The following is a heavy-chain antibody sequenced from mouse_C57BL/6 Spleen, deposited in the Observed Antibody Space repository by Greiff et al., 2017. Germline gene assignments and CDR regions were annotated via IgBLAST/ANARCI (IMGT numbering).Heavy chain of an antibody. D-gene: IGHD2-4*01. V-gene: IGHV1-64*01. CDR2: IHPNSGST. J-gene: IGHJ4*01. Sequence: VQLQQSGAELVKPGASVKLSCKASGYTFTSYWMHWVKQRPGQGLEWIGMIHPNSGSTNYNEKFKSKATLTVDKSSSTAYMQLSSLTSEDSAVYYCARGDDYDDVPYAMDYWGQGTSVTVSS. CDR1: GYTFTSYW. CDR3: ARGDDYDDVPYAMDY.